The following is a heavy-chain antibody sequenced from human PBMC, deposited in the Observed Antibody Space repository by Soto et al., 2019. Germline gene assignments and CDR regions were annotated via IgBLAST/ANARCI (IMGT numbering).Heavy chain of an antibody. CDR2: ISGSGDST. CDR3: ARDWGSDYGGLLDS. J-gene: IGHJ4*02. Sequence: QAGGSLRLSCAASGFTFSSYAMTWVRQAPGKGLEWVSGISGSGDSTYYADSVKGRFAISRDDFKNRLFLQMDSLRAEDTALYYCARDWGSDYGGLLDSWGQGTLVTVSS. V-gene: IGHV3-23*01. D-gene: IGHD4-17*01. CDR1: GFTFSSYA.